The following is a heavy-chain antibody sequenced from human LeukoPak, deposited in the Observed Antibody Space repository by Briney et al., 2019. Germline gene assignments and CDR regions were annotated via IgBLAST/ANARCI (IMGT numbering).Heavy chain of an antibody. Sequence: GASVKVSCKASGYTFTSYGISWVRQAPGQGLEWMGWISAYNGNTNYAQKLQGRVTMTTDTSTSTAYMELRSLRAEDTALYYCAKDPLGLELLSWSYFDYWGQGTLVTVSS. CDR1: GYTFTSYG. D-gene: IGHD3-10*01. V-gene: IGHV1-18*01. CDR3: AKDPLGLELLSWSYFDY. J-gene: IGHJ4*02. CDR2: ISAYNGNT.